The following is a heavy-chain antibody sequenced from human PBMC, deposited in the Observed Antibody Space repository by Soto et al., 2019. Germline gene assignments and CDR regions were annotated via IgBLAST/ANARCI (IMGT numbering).Heavy chain of an antibody. V-gene: IGHV4-39*01. Sequence: PSETLSLTCTVSGGSISSSSYYWGWIRQPPGKGLEWIGSIYYSGSTYYNPSLKSRVTISVDTSKNQFSLKLSSVTAADTAVYYCARHAFPSTVTTQMGYWGQGTLVTVSS. D-gene: IGHD4-17*01. CDR1: GGSISSSSYY. J-gene: IGHJ4*02. CDR3: ARHAFPSTVTTQMGY. CDR2: IYYSGST.